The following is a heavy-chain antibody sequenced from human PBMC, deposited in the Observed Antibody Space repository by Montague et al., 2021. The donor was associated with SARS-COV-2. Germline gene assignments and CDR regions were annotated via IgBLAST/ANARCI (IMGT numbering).Heavy chain of an antibody. Sequence: SETLSLTCSVSGGSVSSSSYDWGWIRQPPGKGLEWIGTVSDSGSTSYNPSLKSRVTISVDTPKNQFSLKLSSVTAADTAVYYCAGSLSGNHERGDYWGHGTLVTVSS. J-gene: IGHJ4*01. CDR3: AGSLSGNHERGDY. V-gene: IGHV4-39*07. CDR1: GGSVSSSSYD. CDR2: VSDSGST. D-gene: IGHD1-26*01.